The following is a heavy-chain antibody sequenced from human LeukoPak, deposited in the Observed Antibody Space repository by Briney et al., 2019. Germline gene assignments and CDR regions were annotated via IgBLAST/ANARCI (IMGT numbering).Heavy chain of an antibody. V-gene: IGHV4-39*07. Sequence: SETLSLTCTVSGDSMSSSNYYWGWIRQPPGKGLEWIGGFHYSGNTYYNPSLKSRVIISGDTSKNQFSLKVTSVTAADTAVYFCAREDAFGGGSGIYSADVFDYWGQGTLVTVSS. CDR1: GDSMSSSNYY. D-gene: IGHD3-10*01. CDR2: FHYSGNT. J-gene: IGHJ4*02. CDR3: AREDAFGGGSGIYSADVFDY.